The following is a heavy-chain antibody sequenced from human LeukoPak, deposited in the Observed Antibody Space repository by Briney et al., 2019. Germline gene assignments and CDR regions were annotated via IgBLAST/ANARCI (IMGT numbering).Heavy chain of an antibody. CDR3: ASPFSGFHDY. CDR1: GFTFSSYG. D-gene: IGHD3-10*01. J-gene: IGHJ4*02. CDR2: ISYDGSNK. Sequence: PGRSLRLSCAASGFTFSSYGMHWVRQAPGKGLEWVAVISYDGSNKYYADSVKGRFTISRDNSKNTLYLQMNSLRAEDTAVYYCASPFSGFHDYWGQGTLVTVSS. V-gene: IGHV3-30*03.